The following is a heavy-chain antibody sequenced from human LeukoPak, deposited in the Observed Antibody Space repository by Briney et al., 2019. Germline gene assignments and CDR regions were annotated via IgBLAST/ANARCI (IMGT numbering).Heavy chain of an antibody. CDR1: GYSFTSYW. J-gene: IGHJ1*01. CDR2: IYPGDSDT. D-gene: IGHD2-21*02. Sequence: GESLKISCKGSGYSFTSYWMGWVRQMPGSGLEWTGIIYPGDSDTRYSPSFQGQVTISADKSISTASLQWSSLKASDTAMYYCARLSGDYDPEYFRHWGQGTLVTVSS. CDR3: ARLSGDYDPEYFRH. V-gene: IGHV5-51*01.